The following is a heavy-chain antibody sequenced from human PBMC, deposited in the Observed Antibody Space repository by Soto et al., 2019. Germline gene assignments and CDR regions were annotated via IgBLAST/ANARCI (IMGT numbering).Heavy chain of an antibody. Sequence: GGSLRLSCAASGFTFSSYGMHWVRQAPGKGLEWVAVISYGGSNKYYADSVKGRFTISRDNSKNTLYLQMNSLRAEDTAVYYCAKWVYDSSGYYYLGYWGQGTMVTVSS. CDR2: ISYGGSNK. D-gene: IGHD3-22*01. V-gene: IGHV3-30*18. J-gene: IGHJ4*02. CDR3: AKWVYDSSGYYYLGY. CDR1: GFTFSSYG.